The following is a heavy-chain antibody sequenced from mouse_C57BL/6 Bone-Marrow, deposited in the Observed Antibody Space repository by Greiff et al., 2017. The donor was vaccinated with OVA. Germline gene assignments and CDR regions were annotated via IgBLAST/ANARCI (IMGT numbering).Heavy chain of an antibody. Sequence: VKLVESGAELARPGASVKLSCKASGYTFTSYGISWVKQRTGQGLEWIGEIYPRSGNTYYNEKFKGKATLTADKSSSTAYMELRSLTSEDSAVYFCARSLYYYGSSWYFDVWGTGTTVTVSS. D-gene: IGHD1-1*01. V-gene: IGHV1-81*01. J-gene: IGHJ1*03. CDR3: ARSLYYYGSSWYFDV. CDR1: GYTFTSYG. CDR2: IYPRSGNT.